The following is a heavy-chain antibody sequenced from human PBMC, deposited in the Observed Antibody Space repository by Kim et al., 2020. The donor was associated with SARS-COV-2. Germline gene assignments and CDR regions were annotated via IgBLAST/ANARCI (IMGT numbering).Heavy chain of an antibody. CDR3: AREDRGYCGGGRCYSGPLDY. Sequence: ASVKVSCKTSGYSFSEYAMNWVRQAPGQGLQWVGWINTNTEKPTSAQGFTGRFLMSLDTSVSTAFLEISSLKAEDSAVYYCAREDRGYCGGGRCYSGPLDYWGQGTLVTVSS. CDR1: GYSFSEYA. CDR2: INTNTEKP. D-gene: IGHD2-15*01. J-gene: IGHJ4*02. V-gene: IGHV7-4-1*02.